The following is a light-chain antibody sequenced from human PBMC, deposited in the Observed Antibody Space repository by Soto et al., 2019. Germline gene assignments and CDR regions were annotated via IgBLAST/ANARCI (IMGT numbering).Light chain of an antibody. CDR1: SSDVGGYNY. J-gene: IGLJ1*01. V-gene: IGLV2-14*01. Sequence: HSVLTQPASVSGSPGQSITISCTGTSSDVGGYNYVSWYQQHPGKAHKLMIYEVSNRPSGVSNRFSGSKSGNTASLTISGLQAEDEADYYCSSYTSSSTLGVFGTGTKVTVX. CDR2: EVS. CDR3: SSYTSSSTLGV.